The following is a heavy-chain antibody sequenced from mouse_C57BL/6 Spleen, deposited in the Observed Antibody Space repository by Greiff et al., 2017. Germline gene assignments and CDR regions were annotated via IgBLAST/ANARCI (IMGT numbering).Heavy chain of an antibody. D-gene: IGHD1-1*01. V-gene: IGHV1-39*01. CDR3: ARVVAGGSSPYYFDY. CDR1: GYSFTDYN. Sequence: EVQVVESGPELVKPGASVKISCKASGYSFTDYNMNWVKQSNGKSLEWIGVINPNYGTTSYNQKFKGKATLTVDQSSSTAYMQLNSLTSEDSAVYYCARVVAGGSSPYYFDYWGQGTTLTVSS. J-gene: IGHJ2*01. CDR2: INPNYGTT.